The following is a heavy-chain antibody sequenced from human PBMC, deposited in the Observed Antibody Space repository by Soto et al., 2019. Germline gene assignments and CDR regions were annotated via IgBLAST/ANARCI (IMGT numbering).Heavy chain of an antibody. Sequence: QVQLVQSGGEVKKPGASVKVSCKPAGYTFTNYVISWVRQAPGQGLEWMGWFSPFNGHTKYAQKFQDRVTLTTDTSTSTAYMELRSLRFDDAGVYYCARDAGGGSYLAYWGQGTLVAVSS. V-gene: IGHV1-18*01. CDR1: GYTFTNYV. CDR3: ARDAGGGSYLAY. D-gene: IGHD1-26*01. CDR2: FSPFNGHT. J-gene: IGHJ4*02.